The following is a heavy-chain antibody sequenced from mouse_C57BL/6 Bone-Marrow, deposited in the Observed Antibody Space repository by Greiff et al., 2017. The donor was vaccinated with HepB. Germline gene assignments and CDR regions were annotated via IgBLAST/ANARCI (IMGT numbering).Heavy chain of an antibody. D-gene: IGHD2-3*01. Sequence: EVHLVESGGGLVKPGGSLKLSCAASGFTFSSYTMSWVRQSPEKRLEWVATISGGGGNTYYPDSVKGRFTISRDNAKNTLYLQMSSLRSEDTALYYCAIYDGYYWYFDVWGTGTKVTVSS. CDR2: ISGGGGNT. CDR3: AIYDGYYWYFDV. CDR1: GFTFSSYT. V-gene: IGHV5-9*01. J-gene: IGHJ1*03.